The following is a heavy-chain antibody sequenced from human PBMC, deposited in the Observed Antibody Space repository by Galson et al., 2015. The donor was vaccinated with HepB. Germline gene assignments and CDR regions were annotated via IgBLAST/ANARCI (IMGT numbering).Heavy chain of an antibody. CDR2: IWYDGSNK. J-gene: IGHJ4*02. V-gene: IGHV3-33*01. CDR1: GFTFNSYG. D-gene: IGHD3-10*01. Sequence: SLRLSCAASGFTFNSYGMHWVRQAPGKGMEWVAVIWYDGSNKYYADSVKGRFTISRDNSKNTLYLQMNSLRAEDTAVYYCARWFGELLGNDYWGQGTLVTVSS. CDR3: ARWFGELLGNDY.